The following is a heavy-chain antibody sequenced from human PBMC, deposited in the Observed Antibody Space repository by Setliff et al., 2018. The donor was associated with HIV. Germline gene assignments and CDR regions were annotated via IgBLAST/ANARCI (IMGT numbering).Heavy chain of an antibody. D-gene: IGHD1-26*01. V-gene: IGHV1-69*05. CDR1: GYMFSGFH. CDR2: IIPMFGTL. CDR3: ARGHSHGYGYSGSYGPFDI. J-gene: IGHJ3*02. Sequence: GASVKVSCKASGYMFSGFHMHWVRQAAGQGLQWMGGIIPMFGTLNFAQKFQGRVTISTDDSTSTAYMELNSLRSEDTAVYYCARGHSHGYGYSGSYGPFDIWGQGTMVTVSS.